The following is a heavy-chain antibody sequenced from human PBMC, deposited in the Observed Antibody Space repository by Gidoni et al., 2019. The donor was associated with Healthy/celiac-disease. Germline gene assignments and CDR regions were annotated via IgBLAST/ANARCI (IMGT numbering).Heavy chain of an antibody. CDR3: ARSMGYCTNGVCSPGVDP. CDR2: IIPIFGTA. CDR1: GGSFSSYA. V-gene: IGHV1-69*01. J-gene: IGHJ5*02. Sequence: QVQLVQSGAEVKKTGSSVKVSCKASGGSFSSYAISWVRQAPGQGLEWMGGIIPIFGTANYAQKFQGRVTITADESTSTAYMELSSLRSEDTAVYYCARSMGYCTNGVCSPGVDPWGQGTLVTVSS. D-gene: IGHD2-8*01.